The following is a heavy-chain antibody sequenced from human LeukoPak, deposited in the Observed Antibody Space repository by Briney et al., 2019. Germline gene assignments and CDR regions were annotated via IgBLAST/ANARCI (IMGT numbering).Heavy chain of an antibody. J-gene: IGHJ4*02. CDR1: GGSISSSSYY. CDR3: ARHEYYDFWSGYSYDFDY. Sequence: SETLSLTCTVSGGSISSSSYYWGWIRQPPGKGLEWIGSIYYSGSTYYNPSLKSRVTISVDTSKNQFSLKLSSVTAADTAVYYCARHEYYDFWSGYSYDFDYWGQGTLVTVSS. CDR2: IYYSGST. D-gene: IGHD3-3*01. V-gene: IGHV4-39*01.